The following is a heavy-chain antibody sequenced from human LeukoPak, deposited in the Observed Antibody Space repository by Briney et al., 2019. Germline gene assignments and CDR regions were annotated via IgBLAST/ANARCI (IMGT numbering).Heavy chain of an antibody. D-gene: IGHD3-10*01. CDR1: GFTFSTYA. V-gene: IGHV3-23*01. CDR3: ARPQVVVLNPFDY. J-gene: IGHJ4*02. CDR2: ITGSADRT. Sequence: GGSLRLSCAASGFTFSTYAMSWVRQAPGKGLEWVSAITGSADRTHYADSVRGRFTISGDNSKNIVYLQMNSLRAKDTAVYFCARPQVVVLNPFDYWGQGTLVTVSS.